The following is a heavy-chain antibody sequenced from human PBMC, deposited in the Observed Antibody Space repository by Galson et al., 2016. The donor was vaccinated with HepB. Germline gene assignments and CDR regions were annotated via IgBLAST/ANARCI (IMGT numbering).Heavy chain of an antibody. V-gene: IGHV3-23*01. J-gene: IGHJ4*02. Sequence: SLRLPCAASGFTLSSCRCAMSWARQAPGKGLEWVAGITDTGINSYYADSVKGRFTISRDTSKNTLYLQMDGLRAEDTAVYYCAKCGWGTYVPLEFWGQGTLVTVSS. CDR1: GFTLSSCRCA. D-gene: IGHD3-16*01. CDR2: ITDTGINS. CDR3: AKCGWGTYVPLEF.